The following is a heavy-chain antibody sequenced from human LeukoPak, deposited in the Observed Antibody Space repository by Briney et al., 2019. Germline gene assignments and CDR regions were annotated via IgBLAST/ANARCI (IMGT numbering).Heavy chain of an antibody. Sequence: ASVKVSCKASGYTFTSYGISWVRQAPGQGREWMGWISAYNGNTNYAQKLQGRVTMTTGTSTSTAYMELRSLRSDDTAVYYCAGLVRRGVDFWSGYYSERANWCDPWGQGTLVTVSS. V-gene: IGHV1-18*01. J-gene: IGHJ5*02. CDR2: ISAYNGNT. D-gene: IGHD3-3*01. CDR1: GYTFTSYG. CDR3: AGLVRRGVDFWSGYYSERANWCDP.